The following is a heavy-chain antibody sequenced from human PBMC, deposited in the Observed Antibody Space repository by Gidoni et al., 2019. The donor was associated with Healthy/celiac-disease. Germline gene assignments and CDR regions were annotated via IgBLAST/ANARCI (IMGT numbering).Heavy chain of an antibody. V-gene: IGHV1-46*01. J-gene: IGHJ2*01. CDR3: ARGAGGVDTAMVTRWYFDL. D-gene: IGHD5-18*01. CDR2: INPSGGST. Sequence: QGLEWMGIINPSGGSTSYAQKFQGRVTMTRDTSTSTVYMELSSLRSEDTAVYYCARGAGGVDTAMVTRWYFDLWGRGTLVTVSS.